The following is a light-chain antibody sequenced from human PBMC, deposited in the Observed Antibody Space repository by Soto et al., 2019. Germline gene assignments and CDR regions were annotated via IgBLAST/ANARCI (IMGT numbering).Light chain of an antibody. CDR3: QQSYSIWT. Sequence: DIQMTQSPSSLSSSVGDRVTITCRASQIISYYLNWYQQKPGKAPKLLIYAASSLQSGVPSRFSGNGSGTDFTLTISSLQPEDFATYYCQQSYSIWTFGQGTKVEIK. J-gene: IGKJ1*01. CDR1: QIISYY. V-gene: IGKV1-39*01. CDR2: AAS.